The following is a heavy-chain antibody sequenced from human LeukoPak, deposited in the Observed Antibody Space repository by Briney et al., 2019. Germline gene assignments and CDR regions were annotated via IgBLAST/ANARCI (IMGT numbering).Heavy chain of an antibody. CDR1: GFSFSSYW. CDR2: IKQDGSEI. D-gene: IGHD1-26*01. CDR3: ARDHRSLFDY. J-gene: IGHJ4*02. Sequence: GGSLRLSCAASGFSFSSYWMTWVRQAPGKGLEWVANIKQDGSEIYYVDSVKGRFTISRDNAKNSLYLQMNSLRAEDTAIYFCARDHRSLFDYWGQGTLVTVSS. V-gene: IGHV3-7*01.